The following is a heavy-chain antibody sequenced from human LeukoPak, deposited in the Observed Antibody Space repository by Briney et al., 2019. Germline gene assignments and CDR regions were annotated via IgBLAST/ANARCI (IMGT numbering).Heavy chain of an antibody. CDR3: ARDQVECTGGTCQSRVGFDF. D-gene: IGHD2-8*02. Sequence: SETLSLTCTVSGDSISNGVKYWSWIRQHPGRGLEWTGYIYHSGRSYYNPSLKSRITMSVDTSKNRFSLNLSSVTAADTAVYYCARDQVECTGGTCQSRVGFDFWGQGTLVTVSS. J-gene: IGHJ4*02. CDR2: IYHSGRS. V-gene: IGHV4-31*03. CDR1: GDSISNGVKY.